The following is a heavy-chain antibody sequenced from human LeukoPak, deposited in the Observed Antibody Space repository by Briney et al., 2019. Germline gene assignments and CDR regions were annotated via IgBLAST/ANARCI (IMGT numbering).Heavy chain of an antibody. CDR3: ALQQLPYYYDSSGTVA. Sequence: SGPTLVNPTQTLTLTCTFSGFSLSTSGVGVGWIRQPPGKALEWPALIYWDDDKRYSPSLKSRLTITKDTSKNQVVLTMTNMDPVDTATYHCALQQLPYYYDSSGTVAWGQGTLVTVSS. V-gene: IGHV2-5*02. CDR1: GFSLSTSGVG. D-gene: IGHD3-22*01. J-gene: IGHJ5*02. CDR2: IYWDDDK.